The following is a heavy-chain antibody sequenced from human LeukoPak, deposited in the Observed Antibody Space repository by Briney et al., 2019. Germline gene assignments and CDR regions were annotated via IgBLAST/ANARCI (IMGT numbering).Heavy chain of an antibody. CDR3: ARDQGATNPRPLFDH. CDR1: GYTFTSNY. Sequence: ASVKVSCKASGYTFTSNYIHWVRQAPGQGLEWMGMIYPRDGSTSYAQKFQGRVTMTRDTSTSTVYMELSSLRSEDTAVYYCARDQGATNPRPLFDHWGQGTLVTVSS. D-gene: IGHD4/OR15-4a*01. CDR2: IYPRDGST. J-gene: IGHJ4*02. V-gene: IGHV1-46*01.